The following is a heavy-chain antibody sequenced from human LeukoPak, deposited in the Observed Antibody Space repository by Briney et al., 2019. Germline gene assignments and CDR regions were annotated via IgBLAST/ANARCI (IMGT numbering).Heavy chain of an antibody. J-gene: IGHJ6*03. V-gene: IGHV1-2*02. CDR2: INPNSGGT. CDR1: GYTFTGYY. D-gene: IGHD2-15*01. CDR3: AGNAVVVVPSYYYYYMDV. Sequence: GASVKVSCKASGYTFTGYYMHWVRQAPAQGIEWMGWINPNSGGTNYAQKFQGRVTMTRDTSISTAYMELSRLRSEDTAVYYCAGNAVVVVPSYYYYYMDVWGKGTTVTISS.